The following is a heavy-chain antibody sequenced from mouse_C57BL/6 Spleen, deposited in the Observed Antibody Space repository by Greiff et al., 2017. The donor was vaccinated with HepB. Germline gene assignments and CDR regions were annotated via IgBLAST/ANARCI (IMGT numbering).Heavy chain of an antibody. CDR1: GFNIKDDY. D-gene: IGHD2-2*01. V-gene: IGHV14-4*01. CDR2: IDPENGDT. Sequence: VQLQQSGAELVRPGASVKLSCTASGFNIKDDYMHWVKQRPEQGLEWIGWIDPENGDTEYASKFQGKATITADTSSNTAYLQLSRLTSEDTAVYYCTVYYGYLFGYWGQGTMVTVAA. J-gene: IGHJ3*01. CDR3: TVYYGYLFGY.